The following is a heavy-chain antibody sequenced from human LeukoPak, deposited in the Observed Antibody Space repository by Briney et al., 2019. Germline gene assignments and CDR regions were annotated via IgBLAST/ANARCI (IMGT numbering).Heavy chain of an antibody. D-gene: IGHD3-3*01. CDR1: GFTFSDYY. Sequence: GGSLRLSCAASGFTFSDYYMSRIRQAPGKGLEWVSYISSSGSTIYYADSVKGRFTISRDNAKNSLYLQMNSLRAEDTAVYYCASDKGSYYDFWSGYLFDYWGQGTLVTVSS. V-gene: IGHV3-11*04. CDR3: ASDKGSYYDFWSGYLFDY. J-gene: IGHJ4*02. CDR2: ISSSGSTI.